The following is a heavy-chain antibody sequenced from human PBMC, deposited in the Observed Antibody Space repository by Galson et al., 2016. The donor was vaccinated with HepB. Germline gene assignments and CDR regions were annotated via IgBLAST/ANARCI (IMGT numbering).Heavy chain of an antibody. Sequence: SETLSLTCAVSGGSISSSNWWSWVRQPPGKGLEWIGEIYHSGSTNYNPSLKSRVTISLDKSKNQFSLKLSSVTAADTAVYYCARDGDYSSSSSYVFWGQGTLVTVSS. CDR1: GGSISSSNW. J-gene: IGHJ4*02. D-gene: IGHD6-6*01. CDR3: ARDGDYSSSSSYVF. CDR2: IYHSGST. V-gene: IGHV4-4*02.